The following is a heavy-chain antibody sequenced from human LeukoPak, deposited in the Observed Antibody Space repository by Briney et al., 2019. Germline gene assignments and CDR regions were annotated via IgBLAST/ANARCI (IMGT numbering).Heavy chain of an antibody. J-gene: IGHJ2*01. D-gene: IGHD6-13*01. CDR2: IYYSESA. CDR1: GGSISSYY. CDR3: ARVSSSWYQDWYFDL. Sequence: SETLSLTCTVSGGSISSYYWSWIRQPPGKGLEWIGYIYYSESANYNPSLKSRVTISVDTSKNQFSLKLSSMIAADTAVYYCARVSSSWYQDWYFDLWGRGTLVTVPS. V-gene: IGHV4-59*12.